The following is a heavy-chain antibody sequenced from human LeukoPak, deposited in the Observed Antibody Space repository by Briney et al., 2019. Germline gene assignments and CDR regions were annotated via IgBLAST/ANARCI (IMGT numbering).Heavy chain of an antibody. CDR2: ISSDGDNE. D-gene: IGHD3-10*01. CDR3: ARGGNGAWFEGGY. V-gene: IGHV3-30-3*01. Sequence: GGSLRLSCAASGFTFHFFPLHWVRQAPGQGLEWVSVISSDGDNEYYADSVKGRFTISRDNYKNTLYLEMNSLRDEDTAVYFCARGGNGAWFEGGYWGQGTSVTVSS. J-gene: IGHJ4*02. CDR1: GFTFHFFP.